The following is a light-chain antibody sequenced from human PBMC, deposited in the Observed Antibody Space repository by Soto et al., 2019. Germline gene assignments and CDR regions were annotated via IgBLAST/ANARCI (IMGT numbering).Light chain of an antibody. V-gene: IGLV1-44*01. CDR3: AAWDDSLNNYV. CDR1: SSNIGTNT. Sequence: QLVLTQPPSASGTPGQRVTISCSGSSSNIGTNTVNWFQQLPRTAPKLLIFGNTQRPSGVPGRFSGSKSGTSASLAISGLQSEDEADYYCAAWDDSLNNYVFGTGTKLTVL. CDR2: GNT. J-gene: IGLJ1*01.